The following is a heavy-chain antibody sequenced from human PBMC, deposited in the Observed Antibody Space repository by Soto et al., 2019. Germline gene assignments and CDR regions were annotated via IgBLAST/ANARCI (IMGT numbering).Heavy chain of an antibody. CDR2: INAGNGNT. V-gene: IGHV1-3*01. Sequence: GASLKVSCKASGYTFTSYAMHWVRQAPGQRLEWMGWINAGNGNTKYSQKFQGRVTITADKSTSTAYMELSSLRSEDTAVYYCARGTAGVGFNWFDPWGQGTLVTVSS. CDR3: ARGTAGVGFNWFDP. J-gene: IGHJ5*02. CDR1: GYTFTSYA. D-gene: IGHD6-19*01.